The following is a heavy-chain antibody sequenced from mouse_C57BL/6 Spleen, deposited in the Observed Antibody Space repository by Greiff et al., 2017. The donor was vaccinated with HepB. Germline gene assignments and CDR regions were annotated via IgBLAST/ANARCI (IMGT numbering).Heavy chain of an antibody. CDR1: GFTFSDYY. V-gene: IGHV5-16*01. D-gene: IGHD1-1*01. Sequence: EVKLMESEGGLVQPGSSMKLSCTASGFTFSDYYMAWVRQVPEKGLEWVANINYDGSSTYYLDSLKSRFIISRDNAKNILYLQMSSLKSEDTATYYCARDRHYYGSSEPFAYWGQGTLVTVSA. CDR3: ARDRHYYGSSEPFAY. J-gene: IGHJ3*01. CDR2: INYDGSST.